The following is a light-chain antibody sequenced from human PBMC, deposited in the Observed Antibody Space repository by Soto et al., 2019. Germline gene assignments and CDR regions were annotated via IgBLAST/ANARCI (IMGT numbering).Light chain of an antibody. CDR2: SNN. Sequence: QSVLTQPPSASGPPGQRVTISCSGSSSNIGSNTVNWYQQLPGTAPKLLIYSNNQRPSGVPDRFSGSKSGTSASLAISGLQSEDEDDYYCAAWDDSLNGPVFGGGTKLTVL. J-gene: IGLJ2*01. CDR3: AAWDDSLNGPV. V-gene: IGLV1-44*01. CDR1: SSNIGSNT.